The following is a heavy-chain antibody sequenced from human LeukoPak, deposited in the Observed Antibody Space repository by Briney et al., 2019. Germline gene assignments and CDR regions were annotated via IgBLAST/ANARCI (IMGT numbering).Heavy chain of an antibody. CDR1: GFTFTGFTFSTYA. V-gene: IGHV3-30*04. CDR2: ISFDGRIG. Sequence: RTGGFLRLSCAVSGFTFTGFTFSTYAMHWVRQAPGKGLEWLAVISFDGRIGYYADSVKGRFTISRDNPNNTVFLQMNSLRAEDTAVYYCARDRVDDTMVRRVVGYSFGLDAWGQGTTVTVSS. J-gene: IGHJ6*02. D-gene: IGHD3-10*01. CDR3: ARDRVDDTMVRRVVGYSFGLDA.